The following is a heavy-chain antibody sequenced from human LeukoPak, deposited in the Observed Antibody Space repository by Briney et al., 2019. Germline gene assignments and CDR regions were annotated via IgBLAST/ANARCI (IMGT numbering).Heavy chain of an antibody. CDR3: ARDLFTRGRHPTIGY. J-gene: IGHJ4*02. CDR2: INHSGST. CDR1: GGSFSGYY. Sequence: PSETLSLTCAVYGGSFSGYYWSWIRQPPGKGLEWIGEINHSGSTNYNPSLKSRVTISVDTSKNQFSLKLSSVTAADTAVYYCARDLFTRGRHPTIGYWGQGTLVTVSS. V-gene: IGHV4-34*01. D-gene: IGHD1-26*01.